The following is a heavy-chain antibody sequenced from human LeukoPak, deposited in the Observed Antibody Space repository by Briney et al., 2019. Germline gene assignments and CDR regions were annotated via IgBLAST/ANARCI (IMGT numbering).Heavy chain of an antibody. CDR2: ISGSGGST. Sequence: GGSLRLSCAASGFTFGNYAMSWVRQAPGKGLEWVSAISGSGGSTYYADSVKGRFTISRDNSKNTLYLQMNSLRAEDTAVYYCAKRAAAGTWFDPWGQGTLVTVSS. V-gene: IGHV3-23*01. J-gene: IGHJ5*02. CDR1: GFTFGNYA. CDR3: AKRAAAGTWFDP. D-gene: IGHD6-13*01.